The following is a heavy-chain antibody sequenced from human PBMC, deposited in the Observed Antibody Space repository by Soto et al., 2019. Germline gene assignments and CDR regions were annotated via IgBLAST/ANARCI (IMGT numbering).Heavy chain of an antibody. CDR1: GYTFTSYD. CDR2: MNANSGHT. J-gene: IGHJ4*02. CDR3: ARGVGDVCSGGTCYSLYLDS. Sequence: QVQLVQSGAEVKKPGASVKVSCKASGYTFTSYDINWVRQATGQGLEWMGWMNANSGHTGYAQKFQGRVTMTRNTSISTAYMELSILRAEDPALYYCARGVGDVCSGGTCYSLYLDSWGQGILVTVSS. V-gene: IGHV1-8*01. D-gene: IGHD2-15*01.